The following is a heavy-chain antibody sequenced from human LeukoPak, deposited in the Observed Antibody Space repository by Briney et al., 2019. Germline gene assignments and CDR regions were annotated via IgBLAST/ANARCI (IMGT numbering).Heavy chain of an antibody. D-gene: IGHD7-27*01. CDR3: ARCRLTARARDAFDI. V-gene: IGHV1-18*01. CDR2: VSAYNGNT. Sequence: ASVTVSCKASGYTFTTYGISWVRQAPGQGLEWMRWVSAYNGNTNYAQKLQGRVTMTTDTSANTAYMALGSLRSGDTAVYYCARCRLTARARDAFDIWGQGTMVTVSS. J-gene: IGHJ3*02. CDR1: GYTFTTYG.